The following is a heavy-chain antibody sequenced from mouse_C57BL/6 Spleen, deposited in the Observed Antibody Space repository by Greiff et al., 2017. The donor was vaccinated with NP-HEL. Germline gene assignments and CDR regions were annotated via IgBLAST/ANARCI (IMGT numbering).Heavy chain of an antibody. V-gene: IGHV1-47*01. Sequence: VQLKESGAELVKPGASVKMSCKASGYTFTTYPIEWMKQNHGKSLEWIGNFHPYNDDTKYNEKFKGKATLTVEKSSSTVYLELSRLTSDDSAVYYCARSRGYFDYLDYWGQGTTLTVSS. J-gene: IGHJ2*01. D-gene: IGHD2-3*01. CDR2: FHPYNDDT. CDR3: ARSRGYFDYLDY. CDR1: GYTFTTYP.